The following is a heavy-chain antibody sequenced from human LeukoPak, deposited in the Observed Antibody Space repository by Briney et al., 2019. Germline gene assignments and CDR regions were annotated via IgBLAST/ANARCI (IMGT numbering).Heavy chain of an antibody. Sequence: GGSLRLSCAASGFTFSSYWMSWVRQAPGKGLEWVANIKQEGSEKYYVDSVKGRFTISRDNAKNSLYLQMNSLRAEDTAVYYCARDRWSSTGYNDYWGQGTLVTVSS. V-gene: IGHV3-7*01. CDR2: IKQEGSEK. J-gene: IGHJ4*02. CDR1: GFTFSSYW. D-gene: IGHD2-2*01. CDR3: ARDRWSSTGYNDY.